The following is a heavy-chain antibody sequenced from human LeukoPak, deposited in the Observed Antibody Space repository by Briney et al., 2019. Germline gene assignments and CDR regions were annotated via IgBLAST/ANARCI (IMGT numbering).Heavy chain of an antibody. D-gene: IGHD3-10*01. Sequence: SETLSLTCTVSGGSISSYYWSWIRQPPGKGLEWIGYIYYSGSTNYNPSLKSRVTISVDTSKNQFSLKLSSVTAADTAVYYCARIALLWFGELPHGAFDIWGQGTMVTVSS. CDR2: IYYSGST. CDR3: ARIALLWFGELPHGAFDI. V-gene: IGHV4-59*12. J-gene: IGHJ3*02. CDR1: GGSISSYY.